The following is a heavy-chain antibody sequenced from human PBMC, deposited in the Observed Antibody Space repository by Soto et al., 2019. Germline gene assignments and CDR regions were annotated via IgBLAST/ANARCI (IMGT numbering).Heavy chain of an antibody. CDR3: ARHGITGSYYDAFDI. J-gene: IGHJ3*02. CDR1: GGSISCSSCH. CDR2: IKYRGTT. V-gene: IGHV4-39*01. D-gene: IGHD1-26*01. Sequence: SETLYLTCTVSGGSISCSSCHWCLIRQPPGTGMEWTASIKYRGTTFYEPSFKSRFSLSVDTSKNQFALKLSSVTAAETAVYYCARHGITGSYYDAFDIWGQGTMVT.